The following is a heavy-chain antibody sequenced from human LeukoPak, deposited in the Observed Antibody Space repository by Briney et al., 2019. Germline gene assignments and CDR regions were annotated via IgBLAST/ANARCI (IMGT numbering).Heavy chain of an antibody. D-gene: IGHD6-19*01. Sequence: SETLSLTCSVSGWSIRRGTYYWSWIRQPAGKGLEWIGRALSPGSTDFNSFDYNPSLKSRVTMSIDTSKNHFSLKLTSVTAADTATYYCARETSLAGFASGLGFNYWGQGILVTVSS. CDR1: GWSIRRGTYY. J-gene: IGHJ4*02. CDR2: ALSPGST. CDR3: ARETSLAGFASGLGFNY. V-gene: IGHV4-61*10.